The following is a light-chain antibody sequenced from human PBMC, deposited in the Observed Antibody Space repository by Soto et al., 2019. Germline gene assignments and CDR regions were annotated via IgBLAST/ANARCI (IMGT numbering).Light chain of an antibody. CDR1: SSDVGGYNY. Sequence: QSALTQPASVSVSPGQSITISCTGTSSDVGGYNYVSWYQQHPGKAPKLMIYDVSNRPSGVSNRFSGSKSGNTASLTISGLQAEDEADYYGSSYTSSSTLYVVFGGGTKLTVL. V-gene: IGLV2-14*01. CDR2: DVS. CDR3: SSYTSSSTLYVV. J-gene: IGLJ2*01.